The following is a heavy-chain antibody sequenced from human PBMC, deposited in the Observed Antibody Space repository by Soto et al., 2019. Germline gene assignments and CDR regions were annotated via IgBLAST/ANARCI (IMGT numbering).Heavy chain of an antibody. Sequence: PSETLSLTCAVHTECFDTYYCSWTGQPPEKGLEWIGEIHPFGDTNYNPSLSNRVTISLDTSKNQFSLKLTSVTAADTAVYYCASRGITIFGVVRDYYYYVXDVWGQGTTVTVSS. CDR3: ASRGITIFGVVRDYYYYVXDV. CDR1: TECFDTYY. V-gene: IGHV4-34*01. CDR2: IHPFGDT. J-gene: IGHJ6*02. D-gene: IGHD3-3*01.